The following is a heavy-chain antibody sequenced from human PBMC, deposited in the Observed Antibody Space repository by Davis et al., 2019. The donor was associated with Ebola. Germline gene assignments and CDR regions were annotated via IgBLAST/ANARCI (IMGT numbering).Heavy chain of an antibody. D-gene: IGHD3-3*01. CDR3: AKSGLSFGVVKYHYGMDV. V-gene: IGHV3-23*01. Sequence: GESLKISCAASGFTFSSYAMSWVRQAPGKGLEWVSGISWNSGSIGYADSVKGRFTISRDNSKKTLYLQMNSLRAEDTAVYYCAKSGLSFGVVKYHYGMDVWGKGTTVTVSS. CDR1: GFTFSSYA. J-gene: IGHJ6*04. CDR2: ISWNSGSI.